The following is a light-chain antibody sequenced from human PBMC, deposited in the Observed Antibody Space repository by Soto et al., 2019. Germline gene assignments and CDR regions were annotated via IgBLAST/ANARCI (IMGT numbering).Light chain of an antibody. J-gene: IGLJ3*02. Sequence: QSALTQPASVSGSPGQSITISCTGTSRDVGGYNSVSWYQQHPGKAPKLLIYANNRPSGVPDRFSGSKSGTSASLAITGLQPEDEADYYCQSYDNALSAWVFGGGTKVTVL. CDR2: AN. V-gene: IGLV2-14*01. CDR1: SRDVGGYNS. CDR3: QSYDNALSAWV.